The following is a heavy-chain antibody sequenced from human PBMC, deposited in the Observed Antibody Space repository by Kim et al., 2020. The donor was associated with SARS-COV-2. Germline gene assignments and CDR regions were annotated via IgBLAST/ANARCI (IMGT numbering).Heavy chain of an antibody. J-gene: IGHJ6*02. CDR1: GGTFSSYA. V-gene: IGHV1-69*13. CDR2: IIPIFGTA. D-gene: IGHD3-3*01. CDR3: ARSHPPHGPGARRFLEWLPYYYYYGMDV. Sequence: SVKVSCKASGGTFSSYAISWVRQAPGQGLEWMGGIIPIFGTANYAQKFQGRVTITADESTSTAYMELSSLRSEDTAVYYCARSHPPHGPGARRFLEWLPYYYYYGMDVWGQGTTVTVSS.